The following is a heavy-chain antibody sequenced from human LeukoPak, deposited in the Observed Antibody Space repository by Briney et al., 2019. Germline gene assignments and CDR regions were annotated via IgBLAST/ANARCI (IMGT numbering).Heavy chain of an antibody. J-gene: IGHJ6*03. V-gene: IGHV3-23*01. D-gene: IGHD2-15*01. Sequence: PGGSLRLSCAASGFTFSSYSMNWVRQAPGKGLEWVSAISASGGTTYYADSVKGHFTISRDNSKNTLYLQMSSLSAEDTAVYYCAKNGDRGAYCSGGSCYPYYYYYMDVWGKGTTVTISS. CDR2: ISASGGTT. CDR3: AKNGDRGAYCSGGSCYPYYYYYMDV. CDR1: GFTFSSYS.